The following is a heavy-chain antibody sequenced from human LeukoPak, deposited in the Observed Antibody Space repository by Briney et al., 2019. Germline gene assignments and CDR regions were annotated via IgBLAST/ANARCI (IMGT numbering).Heavy chain of an antibody. CDR2: IYPGDSDT. D-gene: IGHD1-26*01. CDR1: GYTFSTSS. V-gene: IGHV5-51*01. Sequence: ASVKVSCKASGYTFSTSSVHWVRQAPGQGLEWMGIIYPGDSDTRYSPSFQGQVTISADKSISTAYLQWSSLKASDTAMYYCARWRGSYYNYWGQGTLVTVSS. CDR3: ARWRGSYYNY. J-gene: IGHJ4*02.